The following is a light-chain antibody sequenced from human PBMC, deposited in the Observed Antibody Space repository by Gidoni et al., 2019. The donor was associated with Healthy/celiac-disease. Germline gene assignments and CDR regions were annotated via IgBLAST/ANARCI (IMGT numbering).Light chain of an antibody. CDR1: QSISSW. CDR2: KAS. CDR3: QQYNSYLLT. J-gene: IGKJ4*01. V-gene: IGKV1-5*03. Sequence: DIQMTQSPSTLSASVGDRVTITCRASQSISSWLDWYQQKPGKAPKLLIYKASSLESGVPSRFSGSGSGKEFTLTISSLQPDDFATYYCQQYNSYLLTFGGGTKVEIK.